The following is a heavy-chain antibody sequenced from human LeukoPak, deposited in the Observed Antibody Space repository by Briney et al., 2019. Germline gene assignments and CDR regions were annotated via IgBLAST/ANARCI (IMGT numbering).Heavy chain of an antibody. CDR3: ARGYLEPNFDY. D-gene: IGHD1-1*01. CDR1: GYSFTSHW. V-gene: IGHV1-8*03. CDR2: MNPNSGNT. J-gene: IGHJ4*02. Sequence: GESLKISCKGSGYSFTSHWIGWVRQATGQGLEWMGWMNPNSGNTGYAQKFQGRVTITRNTSISTAYMELSSLRSEDTAVYYCARGYLEPNFDYWGQGTLVTVSS.